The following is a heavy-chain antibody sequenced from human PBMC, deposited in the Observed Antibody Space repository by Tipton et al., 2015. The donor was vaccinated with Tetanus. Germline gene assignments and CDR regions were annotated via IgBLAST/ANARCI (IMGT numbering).Heavy chain of an antibody. CDR2: INPSGGYT. Sequence: QSGAEVKRPGASVKLSCKASGYPFTSHYVHWVRQAPGQGLEWMGMINPSGGYTRSAQTLQGRVKVTRDTSTTTVYMELSSLRPGDTAVYFCARGHSPLYNWNFGYFDFWGQGTLVSVSS. D-gene: IGHD1-7*01. CDR1: GYPFTSHY. V-gene: IGHV1-46*04. J-gene: IGHJ4*02. CDR3: ARGHSPLYNWNFGYFDF.